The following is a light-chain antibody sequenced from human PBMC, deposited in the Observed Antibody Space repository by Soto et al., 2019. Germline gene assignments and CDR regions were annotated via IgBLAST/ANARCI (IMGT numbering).Light chain of an antibody. J-gene: IGLJ2*01. V-gene: IGLV1-44*01. CDR1: SSNIGSNS. Sequence: QSVLTQPPSASGTPGQRVTISCSGSSSNIGSNSVNWYQQLPGAAPKLLIYTNSLRPSGVPGRFSGSKSGTSASLAISGLQSEDEADYYCQAYDRSLSSPIFGGGTKLTVL. CDR3: QAYDRSLSSPI. CDR2: TNS.